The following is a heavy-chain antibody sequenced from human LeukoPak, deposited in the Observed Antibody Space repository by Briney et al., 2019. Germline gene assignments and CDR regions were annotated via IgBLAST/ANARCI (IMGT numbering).Heavy chain of an antibody. CDR3: ARDYDSSGYYSP. V-gene: IGHV4-34*01. D-gene: IGHD3-22*01. CDR1: GFTFSNAW. Sequence: GSLRLSCAASGFTFSNAWMSWVRQPPGKGLEWIGEINHSGSTNYNPSLKSRVTISVDTSKNQFSLKLSSVTAADTAVYYCARDYDSSGYYSPWGQGTLVTVSS. J-gene: IGHJ5*02. CDR2: INHSGST.